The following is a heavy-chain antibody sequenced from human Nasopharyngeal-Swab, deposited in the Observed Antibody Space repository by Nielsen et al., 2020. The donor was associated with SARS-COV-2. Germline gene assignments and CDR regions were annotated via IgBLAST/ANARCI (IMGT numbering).Heavy chain of an antibody. CDR3: ARQGYCSSTSCDNWFDP. Sequence: WIRQPPGKGLEWIGSIYYSGSTYYNPSLKSRVTISVDTSKNQFPLKLSSVTAADTAVYYCARQGYCSSTSCDNWFDPWGQGTLVTVSS. V-gene: IGHV4-39*01. J-gene: IGHJ5*02. D-gene: IGHD2-2*01. CDR2: IYYSGST.